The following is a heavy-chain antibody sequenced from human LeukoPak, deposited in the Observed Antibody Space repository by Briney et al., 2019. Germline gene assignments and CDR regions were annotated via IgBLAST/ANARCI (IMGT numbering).Heavy chain of an antibody. J-gene: IGHJ3*02. CDR2: IYPGDSDT. Sequence: GESLKISCKGSGYSFTSYWIGWVRQMPGKGLEWMGIIYPGDSDTRYSTSFQGQVTISADKSISTAYLQWSSLKASDTAMYYCARRRRYDSSGYYYPDAFDIWGQGTMVTVSS. D-gene: IGHD3-22*01. CDR1: GYSFTSYW. CDR3: ARRRRYDSSGYYYPDAFDI. V-gene: IGHV5-51*01.